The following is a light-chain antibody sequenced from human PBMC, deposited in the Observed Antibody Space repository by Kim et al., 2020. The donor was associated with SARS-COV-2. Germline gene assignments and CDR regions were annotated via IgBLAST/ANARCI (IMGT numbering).Light chain of an antibody. V-gene: IGKV1-9*01. CDR2: AAS. CDR1: QGISSY. Sequence: DIQLTQSPSFLSASVGDRVTITCRASQGISSYLAWYQQKPGKAPNLLIYAASTLQSGVPSRFSGSGSGTQFTLTISSLQPEDFASYYCQHLSSYVVTFGQGTRLEIK. CDR3: QHLSSYVVT. J-gene: IGKJ5*01.